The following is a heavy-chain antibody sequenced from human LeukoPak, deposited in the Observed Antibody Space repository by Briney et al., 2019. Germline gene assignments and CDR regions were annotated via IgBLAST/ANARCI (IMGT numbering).Heavy chain of an antibody. D-gene: IGHD4-23*01. V-gene: IGHV3-15*01. Sequence: GGSLRLSCAASGFTFSNAWMSWVRQAPGKGLEWVGRIKSKTDGGTTGYAAPVKGRFTISRDDSKNTLYLQMNSLKTEDTAVYYCTMSSVVPGAFDIWGQGTMVTVSS. J-gene: IGHJ3*02. CDR1: GFTFSNAW. CDR2: IKSKTDGGTT. CDR3: TMSSVVPGAFDI.